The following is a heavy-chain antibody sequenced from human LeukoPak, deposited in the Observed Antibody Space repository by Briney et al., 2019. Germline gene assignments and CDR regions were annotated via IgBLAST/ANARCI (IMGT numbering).Heavy chain of an antibody. Sequence: RASVKVSCKASGYTFTGYYMHWVRQAPGQGLEWVGWINPNSGGTNYAQKFQGRVTMTRDTSISTAYMELSRLRSDDTAVYYCARGSGCSSTSCYTDFDYWGQGTLVTVSS. V-gene: IGHV1-2*02. CDR2: INPNSGGT. CDR1: GYTFTGYY. CDR3: ARGSGCSSTSCYTDFDY. D-gene: IGHD2-2*02. J-gene: IGHJ4*02.